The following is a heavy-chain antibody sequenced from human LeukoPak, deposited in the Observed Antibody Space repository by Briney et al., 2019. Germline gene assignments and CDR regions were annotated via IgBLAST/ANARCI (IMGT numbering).Heavy chain of an antibody. Sequence: GGSLRLSCVASGFTFSSHSVNWVRQAPGKGLEWVASISSGSDHIYYADSVKGRFTISRDNARNSLYLQMDSLRVEDTAVYNCLKGGWATIGPPKDWGQGTLVSVSS. CDR2: ISSGSDHI. V-gene: IGHV3-21*01. CDR1: GFTFSSHS. CDR3: LKGGWATIGPPKD. J-gene: IGHJ4*02. D-gene: IGHD5-24*01.